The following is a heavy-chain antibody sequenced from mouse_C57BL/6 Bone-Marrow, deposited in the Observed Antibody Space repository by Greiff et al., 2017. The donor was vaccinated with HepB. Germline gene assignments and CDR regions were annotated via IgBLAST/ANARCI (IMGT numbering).Heavy chain of an antibody. CDR3: ARNYPYYSNYGGDYAMDY. D-gene: IGHD2-5*01. CDR1: GYTFTSYW. CDR2: INPSNGGT. V-gene: IGHV1-53*01. J-gene: IGHJ4*01. Sequence: VQLQQPGTELVKPGASVKLSCKASGYTFTSYWMHWVKQRPGQGLEWIGNINPSNGGTNYNEKFKSKATLTVDKSSSTAYMQLSSLTSEDSAVYYCARNYPYYSNYGGDYAMDYWGQGTSVTVSS.